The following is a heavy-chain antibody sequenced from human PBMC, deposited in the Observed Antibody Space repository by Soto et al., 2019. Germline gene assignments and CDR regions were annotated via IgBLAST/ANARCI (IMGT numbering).Heavy chain of an antibody. Sequence: PGGSLRLSCAASGFTFSDHYMSWIRQAPGKGLEWISYMTRSGSSSSYADSVKGRFTISRDNAKNSLYLQMNSLRAEDTAVYYCARITMDLSWFDPWGQGTLVTVSS. CDR1: GFTFSDHY. D-gene: IGHD3-10*01. CDR3: ARITMDLSWFDP. CDR2: MTRSGSSS. J-gene: IGHJ5*02. V-gene: IGHV3-11*04.